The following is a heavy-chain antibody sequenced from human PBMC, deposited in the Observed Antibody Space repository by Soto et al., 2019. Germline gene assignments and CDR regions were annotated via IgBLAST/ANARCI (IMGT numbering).Heavy chain of an antibody. CDR3: ARHNGYAAWFDP. V-gene: IGHV1-2*02. CDR1: GYTFTGYY. D-gene: IGHD5-12*01. Sequence: GASVKVSCKASGYTFTGYYIHWVRQAPGQGLEWMGWINPTSGDTNYAQKFQGRVTMTRDTSIYTAFMGLSRLTFDDTAVYYCARHNGYAAWFDPWGQGTLVTVSS. J-gene: IGHJ5*02. CDR2: INPTSGDT.